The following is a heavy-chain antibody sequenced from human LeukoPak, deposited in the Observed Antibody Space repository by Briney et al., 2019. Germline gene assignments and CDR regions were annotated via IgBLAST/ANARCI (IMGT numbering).Heavy chain of an antibody. V-gene: IGHV3-7*01. D-gene: IGHD6-19*01. CDR2: IKQDGSEK. CDR3: ARAQWLSPFDY. CDR1: GFTFSNYW. J-gene: IGHJ4*02. Sequence: GGSLRLSCAASGFTFSNYWMSWVRQAPGKGLEWVANIKQDGSEKYYVDSVKGRFTISRDNAKNSLYLQMNSLRAEDTAVYYCARAQWLSPFDYWGQGTLVTVSS.